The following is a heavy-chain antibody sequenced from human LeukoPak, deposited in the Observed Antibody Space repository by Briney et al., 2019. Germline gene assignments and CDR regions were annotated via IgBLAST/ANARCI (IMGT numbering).Heavy chain of an antibody. J-gene: IGHJ6*02. V-gene: IGHV3-53*01. CDR2: IYSGGST. D-gene: IGHD3-22*01. CDR1: GFTVSSNY. Sequence: GGSLRLSCAASGFTVSSNYMSWVRQAPGKGLEWVSVIYSGGSTYYADSVKGRFTISRDNSKNTLYLQMNSLRAEDTAVYYCATPVHYDSSGYPPYYYGMDVWGQGTTVTVSS. CDR3: ATPVHYDSSGYPPYYYGMDV.